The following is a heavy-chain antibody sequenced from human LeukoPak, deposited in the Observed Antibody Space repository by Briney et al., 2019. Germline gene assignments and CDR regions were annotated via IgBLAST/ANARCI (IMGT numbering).Heavy chain of an antibody. V-gene: IGHV4-4*07. D-gene: IGHD2-15*01. CDR1: GGSISSYY. Sequence: SETLSLTCTVSGGSISSYYWSWIRQPAGKGLEWIGRIYTSGSTNYSPSLKSRVTMSVDTSKNQFSLKLNSVTAADTAVYYCARDSYSSDCSGGSCYSYYYYGMDVWGQGTTVTVSS. CDR3: ARDSYSSDCSGGSCYSYYYYGMDV. J-gene: IGHJ6*02. CDR2: IYTSGST.